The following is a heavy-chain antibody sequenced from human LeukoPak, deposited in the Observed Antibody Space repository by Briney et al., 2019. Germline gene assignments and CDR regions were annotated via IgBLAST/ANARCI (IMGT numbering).Heavy chain of an antibody. V-gene: IGHV3-7*01. CDR3: ARVSGYYDSSGSAIDY. Sequence: PGGSLRLSCAASGFTFSSNWMTWVRQAPGKGLEWVANIKQDGSESYYVDSVKGRFTISRDNAKNSLFLQMNSLRAEDTAVYYCARVSGYYDSSGSAIDYWGQGTLVTVSS. J-gene: IGHJ4*02. CDR2: IKQDGSES. D-gene: IGHD3-22*01. CDR1: GFTFSSNW.